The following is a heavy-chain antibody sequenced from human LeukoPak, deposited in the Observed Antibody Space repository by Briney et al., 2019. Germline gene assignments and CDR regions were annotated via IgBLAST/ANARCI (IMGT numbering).Heavy chain of an antibody. CDR1: GGTFSSYA. CDR3: ATLPRYCSSTSCLDAFDI. D-gene: IGHD2-2*01. Sequence: VASVKVSCKASGGTFSSYAISWVRQAPGQGLEWMGGIIPIFGTANYAQKFQGRVTITTDESTSTAYMELSSLRSEDTAVYYCATLPRYCSSTSCLDAFDIWGQGTMVTVSS. CDR2: IIPIFGTA. J-gene: IGHJ3*02. V-gene: IGHV1-69*05.